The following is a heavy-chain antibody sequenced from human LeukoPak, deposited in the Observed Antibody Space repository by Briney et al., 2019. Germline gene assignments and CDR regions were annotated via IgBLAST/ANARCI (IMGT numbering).Heavy chain of an antibody. D-gene: IGHD3-22*01. CDR3: ARDLLLLGAGMDV. CDR1: GGSISSYY. Sequence: SETLSLTCTVSGGSISSYYWSWIRQPPGKGLEWIGYIYYSGSTNYNPSLKSRVTISVDTSKNQFSLKLSSVTAADTAVYYCARDLLLLGAGMDVWGQGTTVTVSS. V-gene: IGHV4-59*01. CDR2: IYYSGST. J-gene: IGHJ6*01.